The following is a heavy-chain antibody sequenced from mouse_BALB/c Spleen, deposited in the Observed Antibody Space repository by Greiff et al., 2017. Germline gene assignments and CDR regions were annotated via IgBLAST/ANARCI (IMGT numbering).Heavy chain of an antibody. CDR1: GFTFSSYG. J-gene: IGHJ4*01. V-gene: IGHV5-6*01. CDR3: ARPGRYAMDY. CDR2: ISSGGSYT. Sequence: EVMLVESGGDLVKPGGSLKLSCAASGFTFSSYGMSWVRQTPDKRLEWVATISSGGSYTYYPDSVKGRFTISRDNAKNTLHLQMSSLKSEDTAMYYCARPGRYAMDYWGQGTSVTVSS.